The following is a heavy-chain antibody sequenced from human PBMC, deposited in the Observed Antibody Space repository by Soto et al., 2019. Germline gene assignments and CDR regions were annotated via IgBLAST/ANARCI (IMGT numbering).Heavy chain of an antibody. CDR2: INAGNGNT. J-gene: IGHJ6*02. D-gene: IGHD3-10*01. V-gene: IGHV1-3*01. Sequence: ASVKVSCKAAGYTFTSYSMHWVRQAPGQGLEWMGCINAGNGNTKYSQKFQGRVTITRDTSASTAYMELSSLRSEDTALYYCARSHPITMVRASYYGMDVWGQGTTVTVSS. CDR1: GYTFTSYS. CDR3: ARSHPITMVRASYYGMDV.